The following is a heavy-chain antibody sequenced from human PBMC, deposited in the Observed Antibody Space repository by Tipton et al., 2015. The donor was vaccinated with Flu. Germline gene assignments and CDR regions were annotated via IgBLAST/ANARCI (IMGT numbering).Heavy chain of an antibody. D-gene: IGHD2-2*01. V-gene: IGHV4-39*01. CDR3: ARQPRKYQLLSWFDP. CDR1: GGSISSSSYC. CDR2: IYYSGST. J-gene: IGHJ5*02. Sequence: LRLSCTVSGGSISSSSYCWGWIRQPPGKGLEWIGSIYYSGSTYYNPSLKSRVTISVDTSKNQFSLKLSSVTAADTAVYYCARQPRKYQLLSWFDPWGQGTLVTVSS.